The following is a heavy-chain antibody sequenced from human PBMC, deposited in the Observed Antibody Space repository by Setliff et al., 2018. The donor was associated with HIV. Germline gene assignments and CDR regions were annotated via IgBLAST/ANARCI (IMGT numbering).Heavy chain of an antibody. CDR3: ASIELAAMVPVDY. CDR2: ISSSSYYI. D-gene: IGHD5-18*01. CDR1: GFIFSGYA. Sequence: PGGSLRLSCAASGFIFSGYAMHWVRQAPGKGLEWVSSISSSSYYIYYADTVKGRFTINRDNAKNLLFLQMTSLRAEDTAVYYCASIELAAMVPVDYWGQGTLVTVSS. V-gene: IGHV3-21*01. J-gene: IGHJ4*02.